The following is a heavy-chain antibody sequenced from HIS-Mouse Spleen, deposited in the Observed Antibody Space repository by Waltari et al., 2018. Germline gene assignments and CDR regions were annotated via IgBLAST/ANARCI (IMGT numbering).Heavy chain of an antibody. J-gene: IGHJ4*02. V-gene: IGHV4-30-4*01. CDR2: TYYSGST. CDR1: GGSISSGDYY. Sequence: QVQLQESGPGLVKPSQTLSLTCTVSGGSISSGDYYWSWIRQLPGKGLEWIWYTYYSGSTYDNPSLKSRVTISVDTSKNQFSLKLSSVTAADTAVYYCARGAPYCSGGSCYPKYYFDYWGQGTLVTVSS. D-gene: IGHD2-15*01. CDR3: ARGAPYCSGGSCYPKYYFDY.